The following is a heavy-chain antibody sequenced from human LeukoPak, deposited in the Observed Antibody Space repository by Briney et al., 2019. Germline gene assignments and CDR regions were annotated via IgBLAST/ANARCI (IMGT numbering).Heavy chain of an antibody. J-gene: IGHJ4*01. CDR1: GGSISSSSNF. D-gene: IGHD1-26*01. CDR3: ARLTPYSGSVLGDY. CDR2: ISYSGSA. Sequence: PSETLSLTCTVSGGSISSSSNFWGWIRQPPGKGLEWIGSISYSGSAYYNPSLNSRVTISGDTSKNQFSLKLSSVTAADTAVYYCARLTPYSGSVLGDYWGHGTLVTVSS. V-gene: IGHV4-39*01.